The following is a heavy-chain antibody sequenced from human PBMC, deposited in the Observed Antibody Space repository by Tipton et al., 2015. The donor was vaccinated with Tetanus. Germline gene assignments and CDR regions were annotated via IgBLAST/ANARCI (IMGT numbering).Heavy chain of an antibody. V-gene: IGHV4-34*01. CDR1: GGAFSGYY. J-gene: IGHJ5*02. CDR3: ARGRLTYYYGSGSRGWFDP. CDR2: INHSGTS. D-gene: IGHD3-10*01. Sequence: LRLSCAVNGGAFSGYYWTWIRQSPGKGLEWIGEINHSGTSNHNPSLKSRVTTSVGTSKNHFFLQLSSVTAADTAVYYCARGRLTYYYGSGSRGWFDPWGQGTPVTVSS.